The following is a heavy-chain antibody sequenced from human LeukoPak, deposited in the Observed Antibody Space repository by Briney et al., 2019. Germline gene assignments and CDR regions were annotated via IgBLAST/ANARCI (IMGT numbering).Heavy chain of an antibody. CDR1: GFTFSGYA. Sequence: PGGSLRLSCAATGFTFSGYAMSWVRQAPGKGLEWVSTISTSGAKTYYADSVRGRFTVSRDNSKSTLYLQTNSLRADDTAVYYCAKAAVGDSATPWFDPWGQGTLATVSS. CDR3: AKAAVGDSATPWFDP. CDR2: ISTSGAKT. V-gene: IGHV3-23*01. J-gene: IGHJ5*02. D-gene: IGHD2-15*01.